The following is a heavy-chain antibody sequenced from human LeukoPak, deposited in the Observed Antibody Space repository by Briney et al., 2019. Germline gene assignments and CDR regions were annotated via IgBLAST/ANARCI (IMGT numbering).Heavy chain of an antibody. CDR3: AKGSGSYGQDLYS. CDR1: GFTFSSYG. CDR2: ISYDGSNK. J-gene: IGHJ4*02. D-gene: IGHD3-3*01. Sequence: PGGSLRLSCAASGFTFSSYGMHWVRQAPGKGLEWVAVISYDGSNKYHADSVKGRFTISRDNSKNTLYLQMNSLRAEDTAVYYCAKGSGSYGQDLYSWGQGTLVTVAS. V-gene: IGHV3-30*18.